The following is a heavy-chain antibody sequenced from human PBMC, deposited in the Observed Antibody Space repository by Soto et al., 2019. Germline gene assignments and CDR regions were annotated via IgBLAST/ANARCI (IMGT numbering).Heavy chain of an antibody. J-gene: IGHJ5*02. Sequence: QVQLQESGPGLVKPSETLSLTCSLSGGSISSYYWAWIRQPPGGGLEWIASIYSSGSSTYNPPLRSRVTISVDTSKNEFYLKVTSVTAADTAIYYCARGYGDSWFYPWGHGTLVTVSS. V-gene: IGHV4-4*08. CDR3: ARGYGDSWFYP. CDR2: IYSSGSS. D-gene: IGHD2-21*02. CDR1: GGSISSYY.